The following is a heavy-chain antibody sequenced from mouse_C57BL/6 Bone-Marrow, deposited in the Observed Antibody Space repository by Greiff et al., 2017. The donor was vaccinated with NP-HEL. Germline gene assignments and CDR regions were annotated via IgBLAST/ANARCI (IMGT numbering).Heavy chain of an antibody. D-gene: IGHD2-4*01. CDR3: ARSETLYYDYEDYFDV. CDR2: INPNNGGT. CDR1: GYTFTDYN. V-gene: IGHV1-22*01. J-gene: IGHJ1*03. Sequence: EVQLVESGPELVKPGASVKMSCKASGYTFTDYNMHWVKQSHGKSLEWIGYINPNNGGTSYNQKFKGKATLTVNKSSSTAYMELRSLTSEDSAVYDCARSETLYYDYEDYFDVWGTGTTVTVSS.